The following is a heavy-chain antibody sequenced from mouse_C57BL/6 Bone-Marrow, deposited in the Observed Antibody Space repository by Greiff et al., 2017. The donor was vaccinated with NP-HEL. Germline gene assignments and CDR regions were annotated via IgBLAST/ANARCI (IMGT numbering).Heavy chain of an antibody. CDR2: IYPGDGDT. V-gene: IGHV1-82*01. Sequence: VKLQESGPELVKPGASVKISCKASGYAFSSSWMNWVKQRPGKGLEWIGRIYPGDGDTNYNGKFKGKATLTADKSSSTAYMQLSSLTSEDSAVYFCARCGYFDYWGQGTTLTVSS. CDR1: GYAFSSSW. CDR3: ARCGYFDY. J-gene: IGHJ2*01.